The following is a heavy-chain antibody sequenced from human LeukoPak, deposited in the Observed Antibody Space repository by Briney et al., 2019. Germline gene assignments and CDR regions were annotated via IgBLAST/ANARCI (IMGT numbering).Heavy chain of an antibody. J-gene: IGHJ3*02. V-gene: IGHV4-34*01. Sequence: SETLSLTCAVYGGSFSGYYWSWIRQPPGKGLEWIGEINHSGSTNYNPPLKSRVTISVDTSKNQFSLKLSSVTAADTAVYYCARVFSSSWSDAFDIWGQGTMVTVSS. CDR2: INHSGST. D-gene: IGHD6-13*01. CDR1: GGSFSGYY. CDR3: ARVFSSSWSDAFDI.